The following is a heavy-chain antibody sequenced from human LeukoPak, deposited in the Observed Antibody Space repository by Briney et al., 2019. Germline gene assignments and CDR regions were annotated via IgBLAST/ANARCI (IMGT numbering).Heavy chain of an antibody. Sequence: PSETLSLTCTVSGGSISSYYWSWIRQPPVKGLEWIGYIYYSGSTNYNPSLKSRVTISVDTSKSQFSLKLSSVTAADTAVYYCARDLYYYDSSGYRGNAFDIWGQGTMVTVSS. J-gene: IGHJ3*02. V-gene: IGHV4-59*01. CDR1: GGSISSYY. CDR3: ARDLYYYDSSGYRGNAFDI. CDR2: IYYSGST. D-gene: IGHD3-22*01.